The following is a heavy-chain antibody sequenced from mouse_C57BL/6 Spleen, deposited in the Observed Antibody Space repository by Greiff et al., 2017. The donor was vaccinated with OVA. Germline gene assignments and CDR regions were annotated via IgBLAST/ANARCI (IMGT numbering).Heavy chain of an antibody. J-gene: IGHJ2*01. CDR3: AREGSFDY. V-gene: IGHV5-4*01. CDR2: ISDGGSYT. Sequence: EVKLMESGGGLVKPGGSLKLSCAASGFTFSSYAMSWVRQTPEKRLEWVATISDGGSYTYYPDNVKGRFTISRDNAKNNLYLQMSHLKSDDTAMYYCAREGSFDYWGQGTTRTVSS. D-gene: IGHD3-1*01. CDR1: GFTFSSYA.